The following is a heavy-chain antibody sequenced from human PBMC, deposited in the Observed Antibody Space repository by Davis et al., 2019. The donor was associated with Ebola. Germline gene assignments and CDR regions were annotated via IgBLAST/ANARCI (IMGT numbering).Heavy chain of an antibody. CDR1: GFTFSGFS. V-gene: IGHV3-21*01. CDR2: ISSGSAFL. Sequence: GESLKISCEASGFTFSGFSMNWVRQAPGKGLEWVSSISSGSAFLYYGDSVKGRFTISRDNAKNSLYLQMNSLRDEDTAVYYCARGEGRIAAAGTDYWGQGTLVTVSS. CDR3: ARGEGRIAAAGTDY. D-gene: IGHD6-13*01. J-gene: IGHJ4*02.